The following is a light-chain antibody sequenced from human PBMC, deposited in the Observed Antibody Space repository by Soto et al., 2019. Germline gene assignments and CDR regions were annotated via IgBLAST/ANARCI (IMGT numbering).Light chain of an antibody. J-gene: IGKJ4*01. CDR3: QKYNSAPLT. Sequence: DIPMTQSPSSLSASLGDRVTITCRASQGIGVYLAWFQQKPGKVPKLLINAASTLQSGVPSRFSGSGSGTDFTLTISSLQPEDFATYYCQKYNSAPLTFGGGTKVEIK. V-gene: IGKV1-27*01. CDR1: QGIGVY. CDR2: AAS.